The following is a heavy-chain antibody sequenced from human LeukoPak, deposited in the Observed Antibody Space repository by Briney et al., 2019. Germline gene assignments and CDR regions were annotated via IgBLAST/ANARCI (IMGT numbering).Heavy chain of an antibody. Sequence: SVKVSCKASGGTFSSYAISWVRQAPGQGLEWMGRIIPILGIANYAQKFQGRVTITADKSTSTAYMELSSLRSEDTAVYYCAKGQELDDGVFDSWGQGTLVTVSS. CDR1: GGTFSSYA. CDR3: AKGQELDDGVFDS. CDR2: IIPILGIA. V-gene: IGHV1-69*04. D-gene: IGHD1-1*01. J-gene: IGHJ4*02.